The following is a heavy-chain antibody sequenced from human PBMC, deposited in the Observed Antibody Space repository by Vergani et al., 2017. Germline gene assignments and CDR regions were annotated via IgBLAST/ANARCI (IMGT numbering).Heavy chain of an antibody. CDR3: ATVGGVGYGDRADFDY. CDR1: GYTFTDYY. V-gene: IGHV1-69-2*01. Sequence: VQLVQSGAEVKKPGSSVKVSCKASGYTFTDYYMHWVQQAPGKGLEWMGLVDPEDGETIYAEKFQGRVTITADTSTDTAYMELSSLRSEDRDVYYCATVGGVGYGDRADFDYWGQGTLVTVSS. CDR2: VDPEDGET. D-gene: IGHD4-17*01. J-gene: IGHJ4*02.